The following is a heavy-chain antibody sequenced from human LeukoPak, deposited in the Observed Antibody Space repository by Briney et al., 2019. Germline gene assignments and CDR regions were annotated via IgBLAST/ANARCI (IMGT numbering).Heavy chain of an antibody. V-gene: IGHV3-30*04. J-gene: IGHJ4*02. D-gene: IGHD6-13*01. CDR3: ARVGASSSWLYPFDY. Sequence: GRSLRLSCAASGFTFSSYAMHWVRQAPGKGLEWVAVISYDGSNKYYADSMKGRFTISRDNSKNTLYLQMNSLRAEDTAVYYCARVGASSSWLYPFDYWGQGTLVTVSS. CDR1: GFTFSSYA. CDR2: ISYDGSNK.